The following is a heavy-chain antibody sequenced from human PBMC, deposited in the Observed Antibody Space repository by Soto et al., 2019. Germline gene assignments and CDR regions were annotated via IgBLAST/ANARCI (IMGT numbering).Heavy chain of an antibody. CDR3: AWTWIQLWSPARVEFDY. CDR1: GYTFTSYY. J-gene: IGHJ4*02. D-gene: IGHD5-18*01. CDR2: INPSGGST. Sequence: QVQLVQSGAEVKKPGASVKVSCKASGYTFTSYYMHWVRQAPGQGLEWMGIINPSGGSTNYAQKFQGRVTITADKSTSTAYMELSSLRSEDTAVYYCAWTWIQLWSPARVEFDYWGQGTLVTVSS. V-gene: IGHV1-46*01.